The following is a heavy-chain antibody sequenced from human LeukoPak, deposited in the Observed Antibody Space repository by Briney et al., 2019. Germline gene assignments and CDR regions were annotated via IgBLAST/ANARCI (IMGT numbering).Heavy chain of an antibody. CDR1: GFTFDDYA. CDR2: ISWNSGSI. D-gene: IGHD3-22*01. V-gene: IGHV3-9*01. J-gene: IGHJ3*02. CDR3: AKDTTYYYDSSGYPDI. Sequence: GGSLRLSYAASGFTFDDYAMNWVRQAPRKGREWDSVISWNSGSIGYADSVKGRFTMSRDNAKNSLYLQMNSLRAEDTALYYCAKDTTYYYDSSGYPDIWRQGTMVTVSS.